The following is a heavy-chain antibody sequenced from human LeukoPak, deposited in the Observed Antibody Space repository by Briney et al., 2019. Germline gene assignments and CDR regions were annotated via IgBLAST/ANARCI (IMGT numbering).Heavy chain of an antibody. CDR3: ARGPSFSGYDPPGDY. D-gene: IGHD5-12*01. CDR2: INTSGST. Sequence: SETLSLTCTVSGGSISSYYWSWIRQPAEKGLEWLGRINTSGSTNYNPSLKSRITMSVDTSKNQFSLKLTSVTAADTAVYYCARGPSFSGYDPPGDYWGQGTLVTVSS. CDR1: GGSISSYY. J-gene: IGHJ4*02. V-gene: IGHV4-4*07.